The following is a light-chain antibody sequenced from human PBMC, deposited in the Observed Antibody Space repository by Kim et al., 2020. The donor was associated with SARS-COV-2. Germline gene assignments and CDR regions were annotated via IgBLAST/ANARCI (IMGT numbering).Light chain of an antibody. V-gene: IGLV2-14*01. CDR3: SSYTSRSTLV. CDR2: EVS. CDR1: SSDVGGYNY. J-gene: IGLJ3*02. Sequence: QSALTQPASVSGSPGQSITISCTGTSSDVGGYNYVSWYQQHPGKAPKLMIYEVSNWPSGVSNRFSGSKSGNTASLTISGLQAEDEADYYCSSYTSRSTLVFGGGTQLTVL.